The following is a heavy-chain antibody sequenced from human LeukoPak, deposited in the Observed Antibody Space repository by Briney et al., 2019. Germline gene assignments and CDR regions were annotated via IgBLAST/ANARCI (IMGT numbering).Heavy chain of an antibody. V-gene: IGHV3-21*01. CDR1: GFTFSSYS. D-gene: IGHD4-17*01. J-gene: IGHJ5*02. CDR2: ISSSSSYI. CDR3: ASLNGDYDWFDP. Sequence: VGSLRLSCAASGFTFSSYSMNWVRQAPGKGLEWVSSISSSSSYIYYADSVKGRFTISRDNAKNSLYLQMNSLRAEDTAVYYCASLNGDYDWFDPWGQGTLVTVSS.